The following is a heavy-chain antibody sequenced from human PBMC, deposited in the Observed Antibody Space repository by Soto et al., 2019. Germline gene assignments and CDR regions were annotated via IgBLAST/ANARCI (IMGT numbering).Heavy chain of an antibody. Sequence: EVQLVESGGGLVQPGESLRLSCAGAGVTFRNYWMHWVRQAPGKGLEWVSCTNVDGSNITYADSVKGRFTISRDNARNTVYLQMNRLRVADTAVYYCASIRFLEFAGRLWGQGTKVTVSS. CDR1: GVTFRNYW. CDR3: ASIRFLEFAGRL. V-gene: IGHV3-74*01. CDR2: TNVDGSNI. J-gene: IGHJ6*02. D-gene: IGHD3-3*01.